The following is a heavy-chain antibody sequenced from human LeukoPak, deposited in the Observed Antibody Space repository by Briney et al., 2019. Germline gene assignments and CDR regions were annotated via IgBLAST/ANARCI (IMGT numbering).Heavy chain of an antibody. CDR3: AMRRLGYYYGSSGYSFDI. D-gene: IGHD3-22*01. J-gene: IGHJ3*02. CDR2: INHSGST. CDR1: GGSFSGYF. Sequence: PSETLSLTCAVYGGSFSGYFWSWIRQPPGKGLEWSGEINHSGSTNYNPSLKSRVTISVDTSTNQFSLKLSSVAAADTAGYYCAMRRLGYYYGSSGYSFDIGGQGTMVTVSS. V-gene: IGHV4-34*01.